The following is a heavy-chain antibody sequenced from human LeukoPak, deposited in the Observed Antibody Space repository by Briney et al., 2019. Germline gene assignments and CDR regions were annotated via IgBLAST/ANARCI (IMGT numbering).Heavy chain of an antibody. CDR2: IGTIGDT. J-gene: IGHJ3*02. CDR1: GFTLCNYD. V-gene: IGHV3-13*01. D-gene: IGHD2/OR15-2a*01. Sequence: GGSLRLSCAPSGFTLCNYDMHGVPQVPEEGLECVSSIGTIGDTYYPGSVKGRFTISRENAKNSLYLQMNSLRAGDTAVYYCARGGAGNSVDDAYDIWGQGTMVTVSA. CDR3: ARGGAGNSVDDAYDI.